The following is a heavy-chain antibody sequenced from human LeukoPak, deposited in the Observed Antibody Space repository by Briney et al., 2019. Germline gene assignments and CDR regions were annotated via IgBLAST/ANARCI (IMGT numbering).Heavy chain of an antibody. CDR2: IIPIVGIA. V-gene: IGHV1-69*04. CDR3: ARDPDYYGSGSQSYWYFDL. CDR1: GGTFSSHA. J-gene: IGHJ2*01. Sequence: SVKVSCKASGGTFSSHAISWVRQAPGQGLECMGTIIPIVGIANYAQKFQGRVTITADKSTSTAYMELSSLVSEDTAVYYCARDPDYYGSGSQSYWYFDLWGRGTLVTVSS. D-gene: IGHD3-10*01.